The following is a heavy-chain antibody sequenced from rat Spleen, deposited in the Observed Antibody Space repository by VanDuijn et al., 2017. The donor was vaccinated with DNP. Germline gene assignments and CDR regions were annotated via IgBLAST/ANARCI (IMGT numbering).Heavy chain of an antibody. CDR1: GFTFSNYY. CDR3: ATQVLRSFDY. J-gene: IGHJ2*01. CDR2: ISYDGGSA. D-gene: IGHD1-3*01. V-gene: IGHV5-20*01. Sequence: EVQLVESGGGLVQPGRSLKLSCAASGFTFSNYYMAWVRQAPTKGLEWVAYISYDGGSAYYGDSVKGRFTISRDNAKSTLYLQMDSLRSEDTATYYCATQVLRSFDYWGQGVMVTVSS.